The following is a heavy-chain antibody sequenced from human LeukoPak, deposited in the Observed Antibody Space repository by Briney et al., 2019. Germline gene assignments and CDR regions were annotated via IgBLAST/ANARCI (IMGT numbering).Heavy chain of an antibody. CDR1: GGTFSSYA. CDR2: IIPIFGIA. Sequence: ASVKVSCKASGGTFSSYAISWVRQAPGQGLEWMGRIIPIFGIANYAQKFQGRVTITADKSTSTAYMELSSLRSEDTAVYYCAREREKVELPAFDIWGQGTTVTVSS. J-gene: IGHJ3*02. D-gene: IGHD1-7*01. CDR3: AREREKVELPAFDI. V-gene: IGHV1-69*04.